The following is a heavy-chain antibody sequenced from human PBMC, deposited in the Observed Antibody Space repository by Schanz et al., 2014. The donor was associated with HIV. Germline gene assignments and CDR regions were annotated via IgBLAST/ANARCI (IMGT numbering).Heavy chain of an antibody. CDR1: GGTFSSYA. CDR2: IIPIFGTP. Sequence: QVQLVQSGAEVKKPGSSVRVSCKASGGTFSSYAISWVRQAPGQGLEWMGGIIPIFGTPNYAQKFQGRVTITAGESTSAAYLALSSLRSEDTAVYYCARGRQDYDFWSGAHYYYAMDVWGQGTTVTVSS. J-gene: IGHJ6*02. CDR3: ARGRQDYDFWSGAHYYYAMDV. D-gene: IGHD3-3*01. V-gene: IGHV1-69*01.